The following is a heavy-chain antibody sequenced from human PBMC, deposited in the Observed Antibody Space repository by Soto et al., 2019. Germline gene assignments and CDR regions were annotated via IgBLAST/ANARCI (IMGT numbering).Heavy chain of an antibody. D-gene: IGHD5-12*01. CDR2: IIPIFGTA. CDR3: ARDRGGLVATTLYYFDY. V-gene: IGHV1-69*13. Sequence: GASVKVSCKASGGTFSSYAISWVLRSPLQGLEWMGGIIPIFGTANYAQKFQGRVTITADESTSTAYMELSSLRSEDTAVYYCARDRGGLVATTLYYFDYWGQGTLVTVSS. J-gene: IGHJ4*02. CDR1: GGTFSSYA.